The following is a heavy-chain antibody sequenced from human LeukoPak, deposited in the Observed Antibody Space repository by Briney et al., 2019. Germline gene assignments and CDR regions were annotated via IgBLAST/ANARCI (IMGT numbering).Heavy chain of an antibody. CDR2: INPNGGGT. Sequence: ASVKVSCKASGYTFTGYYMHWVRQAPGQGLEWMGWINPNGGGTNYAQKFQGWVTMTRDTSISTAYMELSRLRSDDTAVYYCARDSGGSYGNDAFDIWGQGTMVTVPS. CDR3: ARDSGGSYGNDAFDI. CDR1: GYTFTGYY. D-gene: IGHD1-26*01. V-gene: IGHV1-2*04. J-gene: IGHJ3*02.